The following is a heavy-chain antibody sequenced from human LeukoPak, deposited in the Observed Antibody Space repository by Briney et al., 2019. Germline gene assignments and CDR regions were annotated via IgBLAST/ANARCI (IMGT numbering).Heavy chain of an antibody. J-gene: IGHJ3*01. Sequence: ASVKVSCKASGYTFTSYDINWVRQATGQGLEWMGWMNPNSGNTGYAQKFQGRVTITRNTSISTAYMELSSLRSEDTAVYYCARGFGDCSSTSCYLVGWFDPWGQGTMVTVSS. CDR3: ARGFGDCSSTSCYLVGWFDP. CDR1: GYTFTSYD. D-gene: IGHD2-2*01. CDR2: MNPNSGNT. V-gene: IGHV1-8*03.